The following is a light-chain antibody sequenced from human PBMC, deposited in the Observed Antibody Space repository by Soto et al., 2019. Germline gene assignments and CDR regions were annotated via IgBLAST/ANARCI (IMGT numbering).Light chain of an antibody. V-gene: IGLV2-14*01. Sequence: QSALTQPASVSGSPGQSITISCTGTSSDVGDYNYVSWYQQHPDKAPKLMIYEVSNRPSGVSSRFSGSKSGNTASLTISVLQAEDEADYYCSSYTSSGTVVFGGGTKLTVL. CDR1: SSDVGDYNY. J-gene: IGLJ2*01. CDR3: SSYTSSGTVV. CDR2: EVS.